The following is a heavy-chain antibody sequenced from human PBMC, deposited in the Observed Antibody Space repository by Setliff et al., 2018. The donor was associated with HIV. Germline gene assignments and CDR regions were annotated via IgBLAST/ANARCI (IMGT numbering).Heavy chain of an antibody. D-gene: IGHD1-26*01. CDR1: GGSMSSGSYY. CDR2: IYISGST. J-gene: IGHJ4*02. V-gene: IGHV4-61*02. Sequence: SETLSLTCTVSGGSMSSGSYYWSWIRQPAGKGLEWIGRIYISGSTNYNPSLKSRVTISVDTSKNQFSLKLSSVTAADTAVYYCARVGMGALRSLFDYWGQGTLVTVSS. CDR3: ARVGMGALRSLFDY.